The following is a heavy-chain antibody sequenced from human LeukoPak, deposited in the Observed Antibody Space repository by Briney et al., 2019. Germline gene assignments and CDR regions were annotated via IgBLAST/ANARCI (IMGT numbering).Heavy chain of an antibody. CDR3: ARRCSVGVCSLDY. CDR1: GFTFSSYW. J-gene: IGHJ4*02. D-gene: IGHD2-15*01. Sequence: GSLRLSCAASGFTFSSYWMHWVRQAPGKGLVWVSRVNSDGSSTSYADSVKGRFTISRDNAKNTLYLQMNSLRAEDTAVYYCARRCSVGVCSLDYWGQGTLVTVSS. CDR2: VNSDGSST. V-gene: IGHV3-74*01.